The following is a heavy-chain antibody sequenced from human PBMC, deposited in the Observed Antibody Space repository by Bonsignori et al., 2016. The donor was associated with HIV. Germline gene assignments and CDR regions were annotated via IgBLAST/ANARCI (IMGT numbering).Heavy chain of an antibody. CDR3: ARGGYYDSSGFYSPSFYFDH. Sequence: WVRQAPGQGPEWMGWINPNIGVTSYAQKFQGRVTMTGDKRINTAYMELRSLRSDDTAVYFCARGGYYDSSGFYSPSFYFDHWGQGSQVTVSS. V-gene: IGHV1-2*02. CDR2: INPNIGVT. J-gene: IGHJ4*02. D-gene: IGHD3-22*01.